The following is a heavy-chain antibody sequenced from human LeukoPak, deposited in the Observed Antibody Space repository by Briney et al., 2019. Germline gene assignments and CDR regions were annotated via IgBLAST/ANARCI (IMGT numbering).Heavy chain of an antibody. D-gene: IGHD2-15*01. CDR2: ISTSGSYL. V-gene: IGHV3-21*01. Sequence: GGSLRLSCAASGFTFSSYTINWVRQAPGKGLEWVSSISTSGSYLYYADSVKGRFTISRDNAKSSLYLQMNSLRAEDTAVYYCARDLRLTWVGGQGTLVTVSS. J-gene: IGHJ4*02. CDR3: ARDLRLTWV. CDR1: GFTFSSYT.